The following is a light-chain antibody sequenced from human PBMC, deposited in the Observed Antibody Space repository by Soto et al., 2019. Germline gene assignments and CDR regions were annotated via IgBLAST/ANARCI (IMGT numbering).Light chain of an antibody. CDR2: GNS. CDR1: SSNIGAGYD. Sequence: QSVLTQPTSVSGAPGQRVTISCTGSSSNIGAGYDVHWYQQLPGTAPKLLIYGNSNRPSGVPDRFSGSKSGTSASLAITGLQAEDEADYYCQSYDSSLSGHVFGTGTKLTVL. CDR3: QSYDSSLSGHV. V-gene: IGLV1-40*01. J-gene: IGLJ1*01.